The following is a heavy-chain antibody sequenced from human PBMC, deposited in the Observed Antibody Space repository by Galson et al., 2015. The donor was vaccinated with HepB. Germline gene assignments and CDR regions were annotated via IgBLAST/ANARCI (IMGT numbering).Heavy chain of an antibody. CDR3: ARDAGWLRTKYYFDY. CDR1: GLTFSSYS. CDR2: ISSGSPTI. D-gene: IGHD5-12*01. J-gene: IGHJ4*02. V-gene: IGHV3-48*04. Sequence: SLRLSCAASGLTFSSYSMNWVRQAPGKGLEWVSYISSGSPTIYYADSVKGRFTISRDNAKNSMYLQMNSLRAEDMAVYYCARDAGWLRTKYYFDYWGQGTLVTVSS.